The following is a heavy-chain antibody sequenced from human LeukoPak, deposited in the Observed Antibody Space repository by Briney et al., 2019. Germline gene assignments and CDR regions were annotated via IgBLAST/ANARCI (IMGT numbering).Heavy chain of an antibody. CDR1: GYTFTGYY. Sequence: ASVKVSCKASGYTFTGYYMHWVRQAPGQGLEWMGWINPNSGGKNYAQNFQCRVTMTRDTSISTVYMELSSLRCDDRAVYYCARRSSGYYSLEYWGQGTLVTVSS. D-gene: IGHD3-22*01. J-gene: IGHJ4*02. CDR2: INPNSGGK. V-gene: IGHV1-2*02. CDR3: ARRSSGYYSLEY.